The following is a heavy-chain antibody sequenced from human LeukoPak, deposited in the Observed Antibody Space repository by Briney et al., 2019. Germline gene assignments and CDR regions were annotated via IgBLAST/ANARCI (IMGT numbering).Heavy chain of an antibody. V-gene: IGHV5-51*01. CDR1: AYGSTSYW. Sequence: QSSSNGAAYGSTSYWICWVSQMPRKGREWMGMIYPVDSGTRYSPSFQSQVTISADTSMSHVSLKWSCLTAADTAMYYCARRNNWNFEVDYWGQGTLGTVSS. CDR2: IYPVDSGT. CDR3: ARRNNWNFEVDY. J-gene: IGHJ4*02. D-gene: IGHD1-7*01.